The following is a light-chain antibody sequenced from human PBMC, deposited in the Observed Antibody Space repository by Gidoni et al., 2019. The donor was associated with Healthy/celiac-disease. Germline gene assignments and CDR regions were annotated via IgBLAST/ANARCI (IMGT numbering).Light chain of an antibody. CDR2: GAS. Sequence: EIVLTQSPGTLSLSPGERATLSCRASQSVSSSYLAWYQQKPGQAPRLLIYGASSRATGIPDRFSGSGSGRDFTLTISRLEPEEFAVYYCQQYGSSPLCSFGQGTKLEIK. V-gene: IGKV3-20*01. CDR1: QSVSSSY. CDR3: QQYGSSPLCS. J-gene: IGKJ2*04.